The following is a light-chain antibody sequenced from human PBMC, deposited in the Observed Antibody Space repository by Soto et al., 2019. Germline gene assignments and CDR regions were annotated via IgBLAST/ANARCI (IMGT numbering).Light chain of an antibody. J-gene: IGKJ1*01. CDR1: HSISNH. CDR2: AAS. CDR3: QQSYSSPPT. V-gene: IGKV1-39*01. Sequence: DIQMTQSPSSLSASVEDRVSITCRASHSISNHLNWYQQKPGRAPGLLIFAASSLQSGVPSRFSGSRSGPDFTLTISSLQPEDFATYYCQQSYSSPPTFGQGTKVDI.